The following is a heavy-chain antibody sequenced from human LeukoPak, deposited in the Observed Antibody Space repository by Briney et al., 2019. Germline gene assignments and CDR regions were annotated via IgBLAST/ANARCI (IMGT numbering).Heavy chain of an antibody. CDR1: GCTFSNYW. CDR2: IEEDGSEK. J-gene: IGHJ6*02. Sequence: GGSLRLSCAASGCTFSNYWMSWVRQAPGKGLEWVANIEEDGSEKDYVDSVKGRFTISGDNAKNSLYLQMNSLRAEDTAVYYCARGGVGATYYYGMDVWGQGTTVTVSS. V-gene: IGHV3-7*02. CDR3: ARGGVGATYYYGMDV. D-gene: IGHD1-26*01.